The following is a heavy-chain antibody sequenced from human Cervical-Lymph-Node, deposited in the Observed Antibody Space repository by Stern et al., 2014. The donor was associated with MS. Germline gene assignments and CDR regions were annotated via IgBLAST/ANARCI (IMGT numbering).Heavy chain of an antibody. CDR2: IIPILGLP. V-gene: IGHV1-69*09. CDR3: ARGVVSNRAAATLHNLFDP. J-gene: IGHJ5*02. Sequence: VQLVESGPEVKKPGSSVNVSCTASGGTFSSSYAIPWMRQPPGEGLEWMGRIIPILGLPNYAQKFQDRFTITADTSTSTAYMELSSLRSEDTAVYYSARGVVSNRAAATLHNLFDPWGQGTLVTVSS. D-gene: IGHD2-15*01. CDR1: GGTFSSSYA.